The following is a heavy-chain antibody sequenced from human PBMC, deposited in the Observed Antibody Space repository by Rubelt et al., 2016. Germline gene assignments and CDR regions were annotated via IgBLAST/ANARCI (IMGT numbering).Heavy chain of an antibody. V-gene: IGHV4-39*01. CDR3: ARHGGMGGLIYYYYGMDV. Sequence: QLQLQESGPGLVKPSETLSLTCTVSGGSISSSSYYWGWIRQPLGKGLEWIGSIYYSGTTYYNPSLKSRVTISVDTSKNRCSRRLSSLTVADTAVYYCARHGGMGGLIYYYYGMDVWGQGTTVTVSS. CDR1: GGSISSSSYY. J-gene: IGHJ6*02. CDR2: IYYSGTT. D-gene: IGHD2-8*01.